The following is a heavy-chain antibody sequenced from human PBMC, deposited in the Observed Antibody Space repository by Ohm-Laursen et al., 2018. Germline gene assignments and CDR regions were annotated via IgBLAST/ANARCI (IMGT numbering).Heavy chain of an antibody. D-gene: IGHD2-15*01. CDR2: ISYDGRQT. CDR3: AKGPYCSGGSCYSPPIRSRFDS. Sequence: SLRLSCSASGFSFSSHGMHWVRQAPGKGLEWVAVISYDGRQTYYADSVKGRFTISRDNSKNTLYLQMNSLRAEDTAVYYCAKGPYCSGGSCYSPPIRSRFDSWGQGTLVTVSS. V-gene: IGHV3-30*18. J-gene: IGHJ4*02. CDR1: GFSFSSHG.